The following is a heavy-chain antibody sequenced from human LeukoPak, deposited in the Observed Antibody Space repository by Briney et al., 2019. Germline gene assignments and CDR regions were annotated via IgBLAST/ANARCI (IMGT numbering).Heavy chain of an antibody. Sequence: GASVKVSCKASGYTFTDYYMHWVRQAPGQGLEWMGWIVTNNGGTNYAQNFKGRVTMTRDTSVSTAYVEASDLKSDDTAVYYCARGGPHHGFDIWAQGTMATVSS. J-gene: IGHJ3*02. V-gene: IGHV1-2*02. CDR3: ARGGPHHGFDI. CDR1: GYTFTDYY. CDR2: IVTNNGGT.